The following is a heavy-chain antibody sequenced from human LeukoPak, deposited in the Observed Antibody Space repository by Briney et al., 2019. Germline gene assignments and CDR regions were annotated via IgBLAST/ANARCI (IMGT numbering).Heavy chain of an antibody. Sequence: SQTLSLTCVISGDSVFSNGVGWNWIRQSPSIGLEWLGSTYYYRSKWSNDYAVSVKSRITIHPDTSRNQFSLHLNSVPPDDTAIYYCARANTDHRNFDYWGQGTLVTVSS. J-gene: IGHJ4*02. CDR1: GDSVFSNGVG. V-gene: IGHV6-1*01. D-gene: IGHD4-17*01. CDR3: ARANTDHRNFDY. CDR2: TYYYRSKWSN.